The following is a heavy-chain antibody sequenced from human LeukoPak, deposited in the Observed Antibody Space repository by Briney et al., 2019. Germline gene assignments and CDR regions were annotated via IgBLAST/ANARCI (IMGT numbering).Heavy chain of an antibody. Sequence: SETLSLTCAVYGGSFSGYYWSWIRQPPGKGLEWIGEINHSGSTNYNPSLKSRVTISVDTSKNQFSLKLGSVTAADTAVYYCARGPGEGGGWGQGTLVTVSP. J-gene: IGHJ4*02. D-gene: IGHD2-15*01. CDR3: ARGPGEGGG. V-gene: IGHV4-34*01. CDR2: INHSGST. CDR1: GGSFSGYY.